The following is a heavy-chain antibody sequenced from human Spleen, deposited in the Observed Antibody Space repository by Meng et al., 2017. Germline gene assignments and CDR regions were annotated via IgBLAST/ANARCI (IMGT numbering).Heavy chain of an antibody. V-gene: IGHV4-4*07. CDR2: IYVVGTT. Sequence: SETLSLTCTVSGDSISRYYWSWIRQPAGKGLEWIGRIYVVGTTDYNPSLKSRVTMSVDTSKNQVSLKLNSVTAADTAVYYCARVNEWFNFDGSDIWGPGTMVTVSS. CDR3: ARVNEWFNFDGSDI. D-gene: IGHD3-3*01. CDR1: GDSISRYY. J-gene: IGHJ3*02.